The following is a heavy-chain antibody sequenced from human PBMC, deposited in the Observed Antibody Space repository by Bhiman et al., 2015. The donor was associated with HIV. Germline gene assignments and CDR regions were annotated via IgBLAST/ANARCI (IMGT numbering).Heavy chain of an antibody. CDR2: ISYDGSNK. D-gene: IGHD3-3*01. Sequence: QVQLVESGGGVVQPGRSLRLSCAVSGFTFSSYAMHWVRQAPGKGLEWVAVISYDGSNKYYVDSVKGRFTISRDNSKNTLYLQMNSLRAEDTAVYYCAREGYYDFWGRTGFDYWGQGTLVTVSS. J-gene: IGHJ4*02. CDR3: AREGYYDFWGRTGFDY. V-gene: IGHV3-30-3*01. CDR1: GFTFSSYA.